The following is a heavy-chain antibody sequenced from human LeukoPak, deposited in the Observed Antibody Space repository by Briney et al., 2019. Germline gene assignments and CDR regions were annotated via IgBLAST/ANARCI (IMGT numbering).Heavy chain of an antibody. Sequence: ASVKVSCKASGYTFTSYGISWVRQAPGQGLEWMGGISAYNGNTNYAQKLQGRVTMTTDTSTSTAYTELRSLRSDDTAVYYCARDLRSTIFYSNWFDPWGQGTLVTVSS. CDR3: ARDLRSTIFYSNWFDP. D-gene: IGHD3-9*01. CDR2: ISAYNGNT. V-gene: IGHV1-18*01. J-gene: IGHJ5*02. CDR1: GYTFTSYG.